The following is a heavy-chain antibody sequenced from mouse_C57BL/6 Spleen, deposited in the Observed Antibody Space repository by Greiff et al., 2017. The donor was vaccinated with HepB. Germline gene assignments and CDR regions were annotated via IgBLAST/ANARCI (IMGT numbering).Heavy chain of an antibody. CDR1: GYAFTSYW. CDR3: ARGETESFSY. CDR2: IYPGGGDT. Sequence: VQLQQSGAELVKPGASVKLSCKASGYAFTSYWMHWVKQRPGRGLEWIGRIYPGGGDTKYNEKFKSKATLTVDKPSSTAYMQLSSLTSEDSAVYYCARGETESFSYWGQGTTLTVSS. V-gene: IGHV1-72*01. J-gene: IGHJ2*01. D-gene: IGHD3-2*01.